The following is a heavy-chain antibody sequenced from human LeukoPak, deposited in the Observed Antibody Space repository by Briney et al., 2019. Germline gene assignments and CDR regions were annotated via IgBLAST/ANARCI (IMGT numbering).Heavy chain of an antibody. CDR3: ARAARGYCSSTSCFRFDY. CDR2: ISSSGSTI. Sequence: GGSLRLSCAASGFTFSDYYMSWIRQAPGKGLEWVSYISSSGSTIHYADSVKGRFTISRDNAKNSLYLQMNSLRAEDTAVYYCARAARGYCSSTSCFRFDYWGQGTLVTVSS. CDR1: GFTFSDYY. V-gene: IGHV3-11*04. J-gene: IGHJ4*02. D-gene: IGHD2-2*01.